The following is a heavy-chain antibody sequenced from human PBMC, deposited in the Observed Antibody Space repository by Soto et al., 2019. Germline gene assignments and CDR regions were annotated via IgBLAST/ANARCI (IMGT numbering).Heavy chain of an antibody. CDR3: ARRHSGGFFRFFDS. CDR2: TGSGTGTG. CDR1: GGSLSTNP. J-gene: IGHJ4*02. Sequence: VKVSCKASGGSLSTNPISWVRQAPGQGLEWMGGTGSGTGTGNHAQKFQGRLTVTADKSTSTVYMELTNLSSEDTAVYYCARRHSGGFFRFFDSWGQGTLVTVSS. V-gene: IGHV1-69*06. D-gene: IGHD2-15*01.